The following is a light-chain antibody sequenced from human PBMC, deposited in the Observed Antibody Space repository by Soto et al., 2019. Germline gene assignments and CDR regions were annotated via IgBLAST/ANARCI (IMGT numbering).Light chain of an antibody. Sequence: QSALTQPASVSGSPGQSITISCTGTSSDVGGYNYVSWYQQDPGKAPKLMIYDVSNRPSGVSNRFSGSKSGNTASLTISGLQADDEADYYCSSYTSSSTLDVFGTGTKVTVL. V-gene: IGLV2-14*01. CDR1: SSDVGGYNY. CDR2: DVS. CDR3: SSYTSSSTLDV. J-gene: IGLJ1*01.